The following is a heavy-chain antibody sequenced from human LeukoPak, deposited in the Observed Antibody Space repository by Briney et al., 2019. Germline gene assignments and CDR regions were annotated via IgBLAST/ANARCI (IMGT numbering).Heavy chain of an antibody. V-gene: IGHV4-31*03. CDR1: GGSISSGGYY. Sequence: PSETLSLTCTVSGGSISSGGYYWSWIRQHPGKGLEWIGYIYYSGSTYYNPSLKSRVTISVDTSKNQFSLKLSSVTAADTAVYYCARSPYCSGGSCYSPRGLSRNWFDPWGQGTLVTVSS. CDR3: ARSPYCSGGSCYSPRGLSRNWFDP. CDR2: IYYSGST. J-gene: IGHJ5*02. D-gene: IGHD2-15*01.